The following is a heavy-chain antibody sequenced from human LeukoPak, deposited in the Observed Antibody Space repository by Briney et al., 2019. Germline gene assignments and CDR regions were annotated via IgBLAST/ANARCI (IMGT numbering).Heavy chain of an antibody. V-gene: IGHV3-48*01. CDR3: ASFPAPIVVVVAATNGDAFDI. D-gene: IGHD2-15*01. Sequence: PGGSLRLSCAASGFTFSSYSMNWVRQAPGKGLEWVSYISSSSSTIYYADSVKGRFTISRDNAKNSLYLQMNSLRAEDTAVYYCASFPAPIVVVVAATNGDAFDIWGQGTMVTVSS. J-gene: IGHJ3*02. CDR2: ISSSSSTI. CDR1: GFTFSSYS.